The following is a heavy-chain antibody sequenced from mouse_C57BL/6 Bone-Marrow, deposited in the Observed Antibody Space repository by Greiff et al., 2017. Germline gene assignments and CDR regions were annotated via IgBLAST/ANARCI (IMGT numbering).Heavy chain of an antibody. CDR1: GYTFTSYG. Sequence: QVQLKESGAELARPGASVKLSCKASGYTFTSYGISWVKQRTGQGLEWIGEIYPRSGNTYYNEKFKGKATLTADKSSSTAYMELRSLTSEDSAVYFCARRENCWYFDVWGTGTTVTVSS. CDR2: IYPRSGNT. CDR3: ARRENCWYFDV. J-gene: IGHJ1*03. V-gene: IGHV1-81*01. D-gene: IGHD4-1*01.